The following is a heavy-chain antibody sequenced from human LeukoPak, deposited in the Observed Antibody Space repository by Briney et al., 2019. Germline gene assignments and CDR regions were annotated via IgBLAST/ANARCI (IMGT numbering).Heavy chain of an antibody. J-gene: IGHJ4*02. CDR1: GGSISSYY. CDR3: AVVPAADDDY. Sequence: SETLSLTCTVSGGSISSYYWSWIRQPPGKGLEWIGEINHSGSTNYNPSLKSRVTISVDTSKNQFSLKLSSVTAADTAVYYCAVVPAADDDYWGQGTLVTVSS. CDR2: INHSGST. D-gene: IGHD2-2*01. V-gene: IGHV4-34*01.